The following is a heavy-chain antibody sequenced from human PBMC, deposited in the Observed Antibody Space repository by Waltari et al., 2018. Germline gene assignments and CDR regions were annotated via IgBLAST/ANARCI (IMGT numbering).Heavy chain of an antibody. CDR1: GITFTSSA. Sequence: QMQLVQSGPEVKKPGTSVKVSCKASGITFTSSAVQWVRQARGQRLEWIGWIVVVSGNTNYAQKFQERVTITRDMSTSTAYRELSSLRSEDTAVYYCAAPYYYGSGSYYNLPLDYWGQGTLVTVSS. CDR2: IVVVSGNT. CDR3: AAPYYYGSGSYYNLPLDY. D-gene: IGHD3-10*01. J-gene: IGHJ4*02. V-gene: IGHV1-58*01.